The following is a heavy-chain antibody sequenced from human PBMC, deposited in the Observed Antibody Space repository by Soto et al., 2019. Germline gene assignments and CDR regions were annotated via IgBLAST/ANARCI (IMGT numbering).Heavy chain of an antibody. CDR3: AIDLTYDFWSGYNSNWFDP. CDR1: GYTFTSYG. J-gene: IGHJ5*02. D-gene: IGHD3-3*01. V-gene: IGHV1-18*01. CDR2: ISAYNGNT. Sequence: ASVKVSCKASGYTFTSYGISWVRQAPGQGLEWMGWISAYNGNTNYAQKLQGRVTMTTDTSTSTAYMELRSLRSDDTAVYYCAIDLTYDFWSGYNSNWFDPWGQGTLVTVSS.